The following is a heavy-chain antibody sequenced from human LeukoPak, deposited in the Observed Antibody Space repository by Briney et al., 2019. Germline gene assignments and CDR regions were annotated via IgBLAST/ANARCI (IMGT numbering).Heavy chain of an antibody. J-gene: IGHJ6*04. CDR3: ARDQGYCSGGSCYPYYYYGMDV. D-gene: IGHD2-15*01. CDR1: GFTFSSYW. Sequence: GESLRLSCAASGFTFSSYWMSWVRQAPGKGLEWVANIKQDGSEKYYVDSVKGRFTISRDNAKNSLYLQMNSLRAEDTAVYYCARDQGYCSGGSCYPYYYYGMDVWGKGTTVTVSS. V-gene: IGHV3-7*03. CDR2: IKQDGSEK.